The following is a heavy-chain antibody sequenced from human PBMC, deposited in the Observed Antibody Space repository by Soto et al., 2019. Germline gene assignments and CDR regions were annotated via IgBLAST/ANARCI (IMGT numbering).Heavy chain of an antibody. CDR1: GGSVSSGDYY. J-gene: IGHJ5*02. V-gene: IGHV4-61*08. D-gene: IGHD2-2*01. Sequence: QVQLQESGPGLVKPSETLSPTCTVSGGSVSSGDYYWGWIRQPPGKGLEWIGYIYYSGSTNYNPSLKSRVTISVDTSKNQFSLRLYSVTTADTAVYYCARVGLLCSSTSCYGNWFDPWGQGTLVTVYS. CDR3: ARVGLLCSSTSCYGNWFDP. CDR2: IYYSGST.